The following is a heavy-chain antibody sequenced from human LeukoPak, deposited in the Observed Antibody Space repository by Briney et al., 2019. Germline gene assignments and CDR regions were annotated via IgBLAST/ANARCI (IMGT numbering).Heavy chain of an antibody. D-gene: IGHD3-22*01. J-gene: IGHJ3*02. CDR2: ISYDGSNK. Sequence: GGSLRLSCAASGFTFSSYAMHWVRQAPGKGLEWVAVISYDGSNKYYADSVKGRFTISRDNSNNTLYLQMNSLRAEDTAVYYCAKAGDNSGNYGAFDIWGQGTMVTVSS. CDR1: GFTFSSYA. CDR3: AKAGDNSGNYGAFDI. V-gene: IGHV3-30*04.